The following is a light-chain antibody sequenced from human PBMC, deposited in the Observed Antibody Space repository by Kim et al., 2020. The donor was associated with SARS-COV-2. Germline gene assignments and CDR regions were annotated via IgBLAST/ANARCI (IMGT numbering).Light chain of an antibody. CDR3: QQDNAFPLT. V-gene: IGKV1-5*03. J-gene: IGKJ4*01. CDR2: MAS. Sequence: DIQMTQSPSTLSASVGDRVTITCLASENINKWLVWYQQKPGKAPKVLIYMASSLESGVPSRFSGSGSGTEFSLTISSLQPDDFATYYCQQDNAFPLTFGGGTKVDIK. CDR1: ENINKW.